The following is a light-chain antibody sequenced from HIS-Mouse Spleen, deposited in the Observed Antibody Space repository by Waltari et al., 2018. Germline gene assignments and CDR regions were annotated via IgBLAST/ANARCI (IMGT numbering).Light chain of an antibody. V-gene: IGLV2-14*03. CDR3: SSYTSSSFNVV. Sequence: QSALTQPASVSGSPGQSITISCTGTSSDVGGYYLVPLYQQHPGKAPKLMIYDVSNRPSGVSNRFSGSKSGNTASLTISGLQAEDEADYYCSSYTSSSFNVVFGGGTKLTVL. J-gene: IGLJ2*01. CDR2: DVS. CDR1: SSDVGGYYL.